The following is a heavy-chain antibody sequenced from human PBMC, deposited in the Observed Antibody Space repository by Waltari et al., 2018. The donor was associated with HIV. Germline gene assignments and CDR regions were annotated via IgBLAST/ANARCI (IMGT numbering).Heavy chain of an antibody. J-gene: IGHJ6*02. CDR2: IKPNSGGR. V-gene: IGHV1-2*02. CDR1: GYTFTGSY. Sequence: QVQLVQSGAEVKKPGASVKVSCKASGYTFTGSYMHWVRQAPGQGLEWMGWIKPNSGGRNDAQKFQGRVTMTRDTSISTAYMERSRLRSDDTAVYYCARDRARTTDYYYYGMDVWGQGTTVTVSS. D-gene: IGHD1-7*01. CDR3: ARDRARTTDYYYYGMDV.